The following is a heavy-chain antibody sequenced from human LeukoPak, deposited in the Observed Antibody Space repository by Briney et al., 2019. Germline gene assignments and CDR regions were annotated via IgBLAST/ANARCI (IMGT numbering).Heavy chain of an antibody. Sequence: PGRSLRLSCAASGFTFSSYAMHWVRQAPGKGLEWVANIEQDGSDKYYVDSVVGRFTISRDNAQNLLYLHMNSLRAEDTGVYYCARVRSGSMDVWGKGTTVTVSS. CDR1: GFTFSSYA. CDR2: IEQDGSDK. J-gene: IGHJ6*03. V-gene: IGHV3-7*01. CDR3: ARVRSGSMDV. D-gene: IGHD5-12*01.